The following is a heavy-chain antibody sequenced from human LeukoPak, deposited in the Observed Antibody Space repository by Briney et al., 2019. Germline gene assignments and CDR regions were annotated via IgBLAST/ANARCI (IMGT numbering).Heavy chain of an antibody. CDR2: IYYSGST. CDR1: GGSISSYY. J-gene: IGHJ4*02. D-gene: IGHD6-13*01. Sequence: SETLSLTCTVSGGSISSYYWSWIRQPPGKGLEWIGYIYYSGSTNYNPSLKSRVTISVDTSKNQFSLKLGSVTAADTAVYYCARHYIGYSSSWYYFDYWGQGTLVTVSS. V-gene: IGHV4-59*08. CDR3: ARHYIGYSSSWYYFDY.